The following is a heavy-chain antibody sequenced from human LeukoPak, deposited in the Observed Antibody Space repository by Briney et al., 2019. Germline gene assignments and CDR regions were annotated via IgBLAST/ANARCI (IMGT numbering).Heavy chain of an antibody. Sequence: PGGSLRLSCAASGFTFSSYWMSWVRQAPGKGLEWVANIKQDGSEKYYVDSVKGRFTISRDNAKNSLYLQMNSLRAEDTAVYYCARDLYYYDSSGYRHWGQGTLVTVSS. D-gene: IGHD3-22*01. CDR1: GFTFSSYW. V-gene: IGHV3-7*01. J-gene: IGHJ4*02. CDR3: ARDLYYYDSSGYRH. CDR2: IKQDGSEK.